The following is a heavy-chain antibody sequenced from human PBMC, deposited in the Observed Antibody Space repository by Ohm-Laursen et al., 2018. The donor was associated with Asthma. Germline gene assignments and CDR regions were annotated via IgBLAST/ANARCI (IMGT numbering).Heavy chain of an antibody. J-gene: IGHJ2*01. CDR2: ISSSSSYI. CDR1: GLTFSSYW. V-gene: IGHV3-21*01. Sequence: SLRLSCTASGLTFSSYWMTWVRQAPGKGLEWVSSISSSSSYIYYADSVKGRFTISRDNAKNSLYLQMNSLRAEDTAVYYCARDIDVLRFLEWLPKSNWYFDLWGRGTLVTASS. CDR3: ARDIDVLRFLEWLPKSNWYFDL. D-gene: IGHD3-3*01.